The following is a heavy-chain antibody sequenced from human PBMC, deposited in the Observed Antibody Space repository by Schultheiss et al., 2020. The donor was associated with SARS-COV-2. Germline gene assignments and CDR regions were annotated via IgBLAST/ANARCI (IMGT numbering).Heavy chain of an antibody. V-gene: IGHV4-31*03. Sequence: TLSLTCTVSGGSISSGGYYWSWIRQHPGKGLEWIGYIYYSGSTYYNPSLKSRVTISVDTSKNQFSLKLSSVTAADTAVYYCARDSSVRFDPWGQGTLVTVSS. CDR3: ARDSSVRFDP. J-gene: IGHJ5*02. CDR1: GGSISSGGYY. D-gene: IGHD3-22*01. CDR2: IYYSGST.